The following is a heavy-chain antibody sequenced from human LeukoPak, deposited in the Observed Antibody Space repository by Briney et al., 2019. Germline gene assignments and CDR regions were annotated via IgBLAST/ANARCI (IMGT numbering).Heavy chain of an antibody. CDR3: ARQVITFGPFDY. CDR1: GGSIRSYY. V-gene: IGHV4-59*08. CDR2: FYYSGST. Sequence: KPSETLSLTCTVSGGSIRSYYWSWIRQPPGKGLEWIGYFYYSGSTNYNPSLKSRVTISLDTSKKQLSLKLSSVTAADTAVYYCARQVITFGPFDYWGQGTLVTVSS. J-gene: IGHJ4*02. D-gene: IGHD3-16*01.